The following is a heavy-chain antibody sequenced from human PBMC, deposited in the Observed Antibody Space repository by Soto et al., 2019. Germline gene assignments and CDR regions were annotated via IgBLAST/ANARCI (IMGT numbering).Heavy chain of an antibody. CDR2: IRGGGAST. CDR3: AKDLRDGYHSFDY. J-gene: IGHJ4*02. D-gene: IGHD5-12*01. Sequence: PGASLRLSCAASGFTFSSYGMHWVRQAPGEGLEWVAAIRGGGASTYYADSVKGRFTISRDNSKNTLYLQRNSLRAEDTAVYYCAKDLRDGYHSFDYWGQGTRVTVPS. V-gene: IGHV3-23*01. CDR1: GFTFSSYG.